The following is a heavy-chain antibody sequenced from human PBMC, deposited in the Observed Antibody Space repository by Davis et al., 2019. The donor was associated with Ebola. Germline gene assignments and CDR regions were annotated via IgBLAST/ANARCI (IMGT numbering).Heavy chain of an antibody. J-gene: IGHJ4*02. CDR3: TREDPINDSSGY. CDR2: IIPLLVIA. CDR1: GYTFTSYY. D-gene: IGHD3-22*01. V-gene: IGHV1-69*04. Sequence: SVQVSCQASGYTFTSYYMHWVRQAPGQGLEWMGRIIPLLVIANYAQKFQGRVTITADKSTSTDSMELSSLRSEDTAVYYGTREDPINDSSGYWGQGTLVTVSS.